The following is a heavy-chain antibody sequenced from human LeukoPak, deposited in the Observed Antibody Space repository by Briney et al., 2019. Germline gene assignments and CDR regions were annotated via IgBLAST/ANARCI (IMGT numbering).Heavy chain of an antibody. V-gene: IGHV1-3*01. Sequence: VASVKVSCKASGYTFTSYAMHWVRQAPGQRLEWMGWINAGNGNTKYSQKFQGRVTITRDTSASTAYMELSSLRSEDTAVYYCARGCSSTSCSGAFDIWGQGTMVTVSS. CDR1: GYTFTSYA. CDR2: INAGNGNT. CDR3: ARGCSSTSCSGAFDI. D-gene: IGHD2-2*01. J-gene: IGHJ3*02.